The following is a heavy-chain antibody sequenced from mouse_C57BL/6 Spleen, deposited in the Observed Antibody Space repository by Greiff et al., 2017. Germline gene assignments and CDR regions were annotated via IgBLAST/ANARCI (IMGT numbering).Heavy chain of an antibody. J-gene: IGHJ4*01. CDR1: GFTFSSYA. Sequence: EVQLVESGGGLVKPGGSLKLSCAASGFTFSSYAMSWVRQTPEKRLEWVATISAGGSYTYYPDNVKGRFTISRDNAKNNLYLQMSHLKSEDTAMYYCAREGDGYAMDYWGQGTSVTVSA. CDR2: ISAGGSYT. V-gene: IGHV5-4*01. CDR3: AREGDGYAMDY.